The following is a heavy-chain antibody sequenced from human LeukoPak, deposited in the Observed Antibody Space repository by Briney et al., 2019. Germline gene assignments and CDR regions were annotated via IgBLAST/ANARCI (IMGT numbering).Heavy chain of an antibody. J-gene: IGHJ5*02. CDR1: GYSIISVYY. CDR2: IYHNGST. V-gene: IGHV4-38-2*02. D-gene: IGHD2-21*02. Sequence: AETLSLTCTVSGYSIISVYYWGWIRQPPGKGLEWIGSIYHNGSTYYNPSLKSRVTISVDTSKNQFSLKLSSVTAADTAVYYCARDCFPGGDLNWFDPWGQGTLVTVSS. CDR3: ARDCFPGGDLNWFDP.